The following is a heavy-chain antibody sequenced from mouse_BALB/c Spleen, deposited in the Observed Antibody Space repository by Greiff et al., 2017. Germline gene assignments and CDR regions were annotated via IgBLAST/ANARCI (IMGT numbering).Heavy chain of an antibody. J-gene: IGHJ2*01. D-gene: IGHD3-1*01. CDR2: INPSTGYT. CDR1: GYTFTSYW. CDR3: ARSPGGTYFDY. V-gene: IGHV1-7*01. Sequence: QVHVKQSGAELAKPGASVKMSCKASGYTFTSYWMHWVKQRPGQGLEWIGYINPSTGYTEYNQKFKDKATLTADKSSSTAYMQLSSLTSEDSAVYYCARSPGGTYFDYWGQGTTLTVSS.